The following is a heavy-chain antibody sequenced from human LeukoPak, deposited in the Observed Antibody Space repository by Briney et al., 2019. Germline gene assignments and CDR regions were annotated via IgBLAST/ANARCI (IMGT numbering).Heavy chain of an antibody. CDR3: ARLTGDNSGRGDWYFDL. CDR1: GGSISGSTYY. V-gene: IGHV4-39*01. Sequence: SETLSLTCTVSGGSISGSTYYWGWIRQPPGKGLEWFGSNYYSGSTYHDPSVKSPVTISVDTSKNQFSLRPSSVTDADTDVYYCARLTGDNSGRGDWYFDLWGRSTLVTVSS. J-gene: IGHJ2*01. CDR2: NYYSGST. D-gene: IGHD6-19*01.